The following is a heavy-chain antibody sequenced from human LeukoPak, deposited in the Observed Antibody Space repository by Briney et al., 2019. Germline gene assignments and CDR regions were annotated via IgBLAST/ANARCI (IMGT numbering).Heavy chain of an antibody. CDR1: GFTFSSYA. CDR2: ISYDGSNK. CDR3: ARDLGGATDY. Sequence: GRSLRLPCAASGFTFSSYAMHWVRQAPGKGLEWVAVISYDGSNKYYADSVKGRFPISRDNSKNTLYLQMNSLRAEDTAVYYCARDLGGATDYWGQGTLVTVSS. V-gene: IGHV3-30-3*01. J-gene: IGHJ4*02. D-gene: IGHD1-26*01.